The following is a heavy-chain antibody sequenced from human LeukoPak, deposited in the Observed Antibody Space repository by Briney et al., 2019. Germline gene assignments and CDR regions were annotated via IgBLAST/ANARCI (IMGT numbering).Heavy chain of an antibody. CDR3: ARHSWQFDY. D-gene: IGHD6-13*01. J-gene: IGHJ4*02. V-gene: IGHV3-7*01. CDR2: IRPDGSDT. CDR1: GVTFSGFW. Sequence: GGSLRLSCAASGVTFSGFWMTWVRQAPGKGLEWVASIRPDGSDTYYLDSVKGRFTVSRDNAKNSVYLQMDSLRAEDTAVYYCARHSWQFDYWGRGTLVTVSS.